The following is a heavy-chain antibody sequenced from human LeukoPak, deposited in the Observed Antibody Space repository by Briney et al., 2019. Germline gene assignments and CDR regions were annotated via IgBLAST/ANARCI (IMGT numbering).Heavy chain of an antibody. Sequence: PSETLSLTCTVSGGSISSSSYYGGWIRQPPGKGLEWIGSIYYSGSTYYNPSLKSRVTISVDTSKNQFSLKLSSVTAADTAVYYCAREPRGGGPTRDYYYGMDVWGQGTTVTVSS. D-gene: IGHD2-15*01. CDR1: GGSISSSSYY. J-gene: IGHJ6*02. CDR3: AREPRGGGPTRDYYYGMDV. V-gene: IGHV4-39*07. CDR2: IYYSGST.